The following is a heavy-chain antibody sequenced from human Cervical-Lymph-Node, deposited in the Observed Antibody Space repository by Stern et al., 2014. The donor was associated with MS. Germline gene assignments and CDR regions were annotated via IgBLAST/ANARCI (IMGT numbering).Heavy chain of an antibody. Sequence: QVQLVESGPGLVKPSETLSLTCTVSGGSIRSYYWSWIRQPPGKGLAWLGDIYYSGSPDYNPSLKSRVTMSVDTPKNQFSLKLSSVTAADTAVYFCARSSYYYGSGTWFDPWGQGTLVTVSS. CDR1: GGSIRSYY. V-gene: IGHV4-59*01. J-gene: IGHJ5*02. CDR2: IYYSGSP. CDR3: ARSSYYYGSGTWFDP. D-gene: IGHD3-10*01.